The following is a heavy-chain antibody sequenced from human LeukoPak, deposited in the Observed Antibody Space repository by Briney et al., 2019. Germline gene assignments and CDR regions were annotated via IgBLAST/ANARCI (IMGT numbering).Heavy chain of an antibody. J-gene: IGHJ6*03. CDR1: GFTFSTYG. CDR3: AKDSNPAGYYYMDV. Sequence: GRSLRLSCAASGFTFSTYGMYWVRQAPGKGLDWVAVIWYDGSNKYYADSVKGRFTISRDNSKNTLYPQMNSLRAEDTAVYYCAKDSNPAGYYYMDVWGKGTTVTVSS. D-gene: IGHD1-14*01. CDR2: IWYDGSNK. V-gene: IGHV3-33*06.